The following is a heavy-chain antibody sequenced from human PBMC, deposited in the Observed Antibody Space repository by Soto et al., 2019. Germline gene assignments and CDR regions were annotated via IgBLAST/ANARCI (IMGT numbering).Heavy chain of an antibody. D-gene: IGHD3-16*01. V-gene: IGHV1-8*01. CDR3: ARPLKAGVGDENWFDP. CDR2: MNPNSGNT. J-gene: IGHJ5*02. Sequence: ASVKVSCKASGYTFTSYDINWVRQATGQGLEWMGWMNPNSGNTGYAQKFQGRVTMTRNTSISTAYMELSSLRSEDTAVYYCARPLKAGVGDENWFDPWGQGTLVTVSS. CDR1: GYTFTSYD.